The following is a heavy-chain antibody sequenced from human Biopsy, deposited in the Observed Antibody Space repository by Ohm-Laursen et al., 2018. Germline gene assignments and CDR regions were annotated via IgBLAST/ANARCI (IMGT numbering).Heavy chain of an antibody. D-gene: IGHD2/OR15-2a*01. V-gene: IGHV4-61*01. CDR1: GGSINGGSYY. CDR3: AREDYYTWFDP. J-gene: IGHJ5*02. CDR2: IYYIGNT. Sequence: SHTLSLTCIVSGGSINGGSYYWSLLRQPPGKGLDWIGYIYYIGNTHYNPSLKTLVTMSIDTSKNQFSLRLSSVTSADTAVYFCAREDYYTWFDPWGQGTLVTVSS.